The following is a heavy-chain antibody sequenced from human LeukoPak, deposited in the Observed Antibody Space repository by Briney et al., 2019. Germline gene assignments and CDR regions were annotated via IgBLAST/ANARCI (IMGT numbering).Heavy chain of an antibody. D-gene: IGHD3-10*01. Sequence: GGSLRLSCAASGFTFDDYAMHWVRQAPGKGLEWVSGISWNSGSIGYADSVKGRFTISRDNAKNSLYLQMNSLRAEDTAVYYCARDFRGSDYWGQGTLVTVSS. CDR3: ARDFRGSDY. CDR1: GFTFDDYA. J-gene: IGHJ4*02. CDR2: ISWNSGSI. V-gene: IGHV3-9*01.